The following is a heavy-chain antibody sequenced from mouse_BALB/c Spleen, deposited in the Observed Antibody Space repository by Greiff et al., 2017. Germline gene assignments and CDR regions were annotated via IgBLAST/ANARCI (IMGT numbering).Heavy chain of an antibody. J-gene: IGHJ4*01. V-gene: IGHV14-1*02. CDR2: IDPENGNT. Sequence: EVQLVESGAELVRPGALVKLSCKASGFNIKDYYMHWVKQRPEQGLEWIGWIDPENGNTIYDPKFQGKASITADTSSNTAYLQLSSLTSEDTAVYYCARYYLYAMDYWGQGTSVTVSS. D-gene: IGHD5-5*01. CDR1: GFNIKDYY. CDR3: ARYYLYAMDY.